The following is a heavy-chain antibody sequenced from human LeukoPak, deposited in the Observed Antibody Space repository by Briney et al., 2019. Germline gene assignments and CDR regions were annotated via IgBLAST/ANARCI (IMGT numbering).Heavy chain of an antibody. CDR1: GGTFSSYA. J-gene: IGHJ3*02. CDR2: IIPIFGTA. CDR3: ARDKYYYDSSGYYHDAFDI. Sequence: ASVKVSCKASGGTFSSYAISWVRQAPGQGLEWMGGIIPIFGTANYAQKFQGRVTMTTDTSTSTAYMELRGLRSDDTAVYYCARDKYYYDSSGYYHDAFDIWGQGTMVTVSS. D-gene: IGHD3-22*01. V-gene: IGHV1-69*05.